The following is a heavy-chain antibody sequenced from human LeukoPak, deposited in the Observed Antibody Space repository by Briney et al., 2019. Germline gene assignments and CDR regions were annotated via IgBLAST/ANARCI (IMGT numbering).Heavy chain of an antibody. CDR2: INAGNGNT. Sequence: ASVKVSCKASGYTFTSYAMHWVRQAPGQRLEWMGWINAGNGNTKYSQKFQGRVTITRDTSASTAYMELSSLRSEDTAVYYCARDHPYYYDSSGYDYWGQGTLVTVSS. D-gene: IGHD3-22*01. V-gene: IGHV1-3*01. CDR3: ARDHPYYYDSSGYDY. CDR1: GYTFTSYA. J-gene: IGHJ4*02.